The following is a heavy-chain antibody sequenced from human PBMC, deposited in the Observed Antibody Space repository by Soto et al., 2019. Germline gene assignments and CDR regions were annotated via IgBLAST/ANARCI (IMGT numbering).Heavy chain of an antibody. Sequence: QVQLVQSGAEVKKPGSSVKVSCKASGGTFSSYAISWVRQAPGQGLEWMGGIIPIFGTANYAQKFQGRVKITADESTSTAYMELSSLRSEDTAVYYCASTYYYDSSGYPQPSYYYYYGMDVWGQGTTVTVSS. CDR1: GGTFSSYA. D-gene: IGHD3-22*01. J-gene: IGHJ6*02. CDR2: IIPIFGTA. CDR3: ASTYYYDSSGYPQPSYYYYYGMDV. V-gene: IGHV1-69*01.